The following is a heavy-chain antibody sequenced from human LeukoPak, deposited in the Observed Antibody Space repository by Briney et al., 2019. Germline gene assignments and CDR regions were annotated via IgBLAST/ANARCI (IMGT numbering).Heavy chain of an antibody. J-gene: IGHJ4*02. CDR3: ARGPQVSTSTPLDY. D-gene: IGHD6-6*01. Sequence: SETLSLTCTVSGGSISNYYWSWIRQPAGKGLEWIGRIYANGRTNYNPSLKSRVTTSVDTSKNQFSLRLSPVTAADTAVYYCARGPQVSTSTPLDYWGQGTLVTVSS. CDR2: IYANGRT. V-gene: IGHV4-4*07. CDR1: GGSISNYY.